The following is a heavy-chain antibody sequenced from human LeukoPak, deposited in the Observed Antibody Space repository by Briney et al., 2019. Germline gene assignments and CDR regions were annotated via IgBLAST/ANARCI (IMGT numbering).Heavy chain of an antibody. J-gene: IGHJ3*02. Sequence: PGGSLRLSCAAAGLTFSSYAMSWVRQAPGKGLEWVSAISGSGGSTYYADSVKGRFTISRDNSKNTLYLQMNSLRAEDTAVYYCAKDLIVVVHGAAFDIWGQGTMVTVSS. CDR2: ISGSGGST. D-gene: IGHD3-22*01. V-gene: IGHV3-23*01. CDR3: AKDLIVVVHGAAFDI. CDR1: GLTFSSYA.